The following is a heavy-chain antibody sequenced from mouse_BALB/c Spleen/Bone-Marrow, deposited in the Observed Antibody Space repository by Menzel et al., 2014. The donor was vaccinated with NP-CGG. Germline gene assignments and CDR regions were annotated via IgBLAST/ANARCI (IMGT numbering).Heavy chain of an antibody. Sequence: QVQLQQSGAELVKPGASVTLSCKASGYTFTSYYMYWVKQRPGQGLEWIGEINPSNGGTNFNEKFKSRATLTVDKSSSTAYMQLSSLTSEDSAVYYCTRLPHWGQGTSVTVSS. CDR1: GYTFTSYY. V-gene: IGHV1S81*02. J-gene: IGHJ4*01. D-gene: IGHD5-1*01. CDR3: TRLPH. CDR2: INPSNGGT.